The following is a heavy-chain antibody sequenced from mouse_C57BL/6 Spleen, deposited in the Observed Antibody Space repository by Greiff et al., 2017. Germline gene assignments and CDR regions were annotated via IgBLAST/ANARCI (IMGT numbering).Heavy chain of an antibody. CDR1: GFTFSSYG. J-gene: IGHJ1*03. D-gene: IGHD1-1*01. V-gene: IGHV5-6*01. CDR2: ISSGGSYT. CDR3: AITTVVDWYFDV. Sequence: EVQGVESGGDLVKPGGSLKLSCAASGFTFSSYGMSWVRQTPDKRLEWVATISSGGSYTYYPDSVKGRFTISRDNAKNTLYLHMSSLKSEDTAMYYCAITTVVDWYFDVWGTGTTVTVSS.